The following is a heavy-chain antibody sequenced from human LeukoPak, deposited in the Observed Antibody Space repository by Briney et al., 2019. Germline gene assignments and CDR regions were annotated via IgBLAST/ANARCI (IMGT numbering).Heavy chain of an antibody. CDR2: IYNSGKT. CDR3: ARTRGDLDY. J-gene: IGHJ4*02. CDR1: GISVNISY. D-gene: IGHD3-16*01. Sequence: GGSLRLSCEASGISVNISYLSWVRQAPGRGLEWVSVIYNSGKTFYADSVKGRFTISRDNSKNTVYLRMNNLRVEDTAMYYCARTRGDLDYWGQGTLVTVSS. V-gene: IGHV3-53*01.